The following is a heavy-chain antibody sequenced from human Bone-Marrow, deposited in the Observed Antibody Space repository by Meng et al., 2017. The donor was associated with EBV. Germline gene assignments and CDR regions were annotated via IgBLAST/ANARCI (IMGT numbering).Heavy chain of an antibody. CDR1: GGTFSSYA. D-gene: IGHD2-2*01. V-gene: IGHV1-69*01. J-gene: IGHJ5*02. Sequence: VQLVQSGAEVKKPGSSVKVSCKASGGTFSSYAISWVRQAPGQGLEWMGGIIPIFGTANYAQKFQGRVTITADESTSTAYMELSSLRSEDTAVYYCARVCSVPAAPETDNWFDPWGQGTLVTVSS. CDR3: ARVCSVPAAPETDNWFDP. CDR2: IIPIFGTA.